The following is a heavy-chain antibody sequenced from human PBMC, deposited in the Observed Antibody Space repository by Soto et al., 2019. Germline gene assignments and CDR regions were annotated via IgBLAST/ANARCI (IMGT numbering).Heavy chain of an antibody. D-gene: IGHD4-17*01. Sequence: ASVKVSCKTSGYTFTTYYMHWVRQAPGQGLEWMGVISPSDGSTYSAQKFQGRVTMTRDTSTSTVYLELSSLRAEDSAMYYCVRDRFGYGDSGDWGQGTLVTVS. CDR2: ISPSDGST. CDR3: VRDRFGYGDSGD. CDR1: GYTFTTYY. J-gene: IGHJ4*02. V-gene: IGHV1-46*01.